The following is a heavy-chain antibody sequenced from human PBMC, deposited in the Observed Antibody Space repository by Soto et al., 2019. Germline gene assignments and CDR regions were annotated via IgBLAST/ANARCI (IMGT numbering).Heavy chain of an antibody. V-gene: IGHV4-39*01. Sequence: PSETLSLTCTVSGGSISSSSYYWGWIRQPPGKGLEWIGSIYYSGSTYYNPSLKSRVIISVDTSKNQFSLKLTSVTAGDSAMYYCATRPPGDTWVPYFDYWGQGILVTVSS. D-gene: IGHD3-10*01. CDR1: GGSISSSSYY. CDR2: IYYSGST. J-gene: IGHJ4*02. CDR3: ATRPPGDTWVPYFDY.